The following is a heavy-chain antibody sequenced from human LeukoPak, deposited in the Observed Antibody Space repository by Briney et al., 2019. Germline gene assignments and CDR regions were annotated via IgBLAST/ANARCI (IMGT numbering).Heavy chain of an antibody. CDR1: GFTFSSYA. D-gene: IGHD6-19*01. CDR3: AREGHSSGWLYYYGMDV. Sequence: PGRSLRLSCLASGFTFSSYAMHWVRQAPGKGLEWVAVMSYDGNNRYYTDSVKGRFTISRDNSKNTVYLQMNSLRAEDTAVYYCAREGHSSGWLYYYGMDVWGQGTTVTVSS. J-gene: IGHJ6*02. CDR2: MSYDGNNR. V-gene: IGHV3-30*03.